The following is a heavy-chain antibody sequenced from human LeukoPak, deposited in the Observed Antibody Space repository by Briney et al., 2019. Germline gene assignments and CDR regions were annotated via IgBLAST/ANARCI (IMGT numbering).Heavy chain of an antibody. J-gene: IGHJ4*02. Sequence: SQTLSLTCTVSGGSISSGGYYWSWLRQHPGTGLEWIGYISYGGSTYYNPSLKSRVTISVDTSKSQFSLKLSSVTAADTAVYYCARVLFGVAIPYYFDSWGQGTLVTVSS. D-gene: IGHD3-3*01. CDR2: ISYGGST. CDR1: GGSISSGGYY. V-gene: IGHV4-31*03. CDR3: ARVLFGVAIPYYFDS.